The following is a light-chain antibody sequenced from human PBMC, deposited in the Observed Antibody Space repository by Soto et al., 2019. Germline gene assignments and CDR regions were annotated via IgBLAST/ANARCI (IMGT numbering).Light chain of an antibody. Sequence: EIVLTQSPGTLSLSPGERATLSCRASQSINSSYLAWYQQKPGQAPRLLIDGASSRATGIPDRFSGSGSGTDLTITISRLEREDFAVYYCQQYGSLSWRFGQEPKVEIK. J-gene: IGKJ1*01. CDR2: GAS. CDR1: QSINSSY. CDR3: QQYGSLSWR. V-gene: IGKV3-20*01.